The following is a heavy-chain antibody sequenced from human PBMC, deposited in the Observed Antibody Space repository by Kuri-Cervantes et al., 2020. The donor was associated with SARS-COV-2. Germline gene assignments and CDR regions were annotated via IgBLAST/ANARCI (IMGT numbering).Heavy chain of an antibody. CDR2: IYSGGST. CDR3: AKAWGTVYLGWFDP. Sequence: GESLKISCAASGFAFSSYAMSWVRQAPGKGLEWVSVIYSGGSTYYADSVKGRFTISRDNSKNTLYLQMNSLRAEDTAVYYCAKAWGTVYLGWFDPWGQGTLVTVSS. CDR1: GFAFSSYA. J-gene: IGHJ5*02. V-gene: IGHV3-23*03. D-gene: IGHD7-27*01.